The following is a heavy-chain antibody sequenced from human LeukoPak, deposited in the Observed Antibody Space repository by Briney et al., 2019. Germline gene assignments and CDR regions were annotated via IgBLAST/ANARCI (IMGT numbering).Heavy chain of an antibody. D-gene: IGHD3-3*01. Sequence: SGPTLLQPTPTLTLTCTFSGFSLRTSGVGVGWIRQPPGKALKWLSLIYWDDDKRYSPSLKSRLTITKDTSKNQVVLTMTNMDPVDTATYYCAHKTTYYDFWSGYSQPKSAYFDYWGQGTLVTVSS. V-gene: IGHV2-5*02. CDR2: IYWDDDK. J-gene: IGHJ4*02. CDR3: AHKTTYYDFWSGYSQPKSAYFDY. CDR1: GFSLRTSGVG.